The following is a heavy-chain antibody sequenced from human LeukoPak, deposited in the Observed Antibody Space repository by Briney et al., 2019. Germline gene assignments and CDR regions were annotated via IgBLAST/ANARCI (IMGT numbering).Heavy chain of an antibody. V-gene: IGHV3-48*04. J-gene: IGHJ4*02. CDR3: ARRDGGNSESYCDY. CDR1: GFTFSSYS. D-gene: IGHD4-23*01. CDR2: ISSSSSTI. Sequence: GGSLRLSCAASGFTFSSYSMNWVRQAPGKGLEWVSYISSSSSTIYYADSVKGRFTISRDNAKNSLYLQMNSLRAEDTAVYYCARRDGGNSESYCDYWGQGTLVTASS.